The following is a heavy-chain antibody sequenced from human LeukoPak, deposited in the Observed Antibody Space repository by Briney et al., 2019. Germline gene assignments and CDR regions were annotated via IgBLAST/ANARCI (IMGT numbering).Heavy chain of an antibody. Sequence: ASVKVSCKASGYTFTSYYMHWVRQAPGQGLEWMGIISPSGGSTSYAQKFQGRVTMTRDTSTSTVYMELSSLRSEDTAVYYCVVSTHGWIDYWGQGTLVTVSS. CDR3: VVSTHGWIDY. V-gene: IGHV1-46*01. J-gene: IGHJ4*02. CDR1: GYTFTSYY. CDR2: ISPSGGST. D-gene: IGHD2-8*01.